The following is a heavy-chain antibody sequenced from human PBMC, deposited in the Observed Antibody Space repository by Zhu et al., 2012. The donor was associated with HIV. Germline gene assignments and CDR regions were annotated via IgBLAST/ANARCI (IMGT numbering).Heavy chain of an antibody. Sequence: QVQLVQSGAVIKTPGSSVKISCRASGYNFRDYSIHWVRLIPDKGFEWIGWIKPLWGAVSYAQQLQGRVSMTRQLSQDPDDPDWGVAYMEFSGLTPATRPNIFXSGEGPVIIAETFPGNTGGQGTVVVVSS. J-gene: IGHJ1*01. CDR3: TRPNIFXSGEGPVIIAETFPGNT. D-gene: IGHD2/OR15-2a*01. V-gene: IGHV1-2*02. CDR2: IKPLWGAV. CDR1: GYNFRDYS.